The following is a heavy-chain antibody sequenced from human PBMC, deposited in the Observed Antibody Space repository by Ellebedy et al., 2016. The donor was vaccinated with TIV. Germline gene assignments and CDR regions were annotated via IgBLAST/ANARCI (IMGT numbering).Heavy chain of an antibody. CDR2: ISHTGSRT. V-gene: IGHV3-23*01. D-gene: IGHD6-13*01. Sequence: GESLKISCAASGFTFNSYAMSWVRQAPGKGLESGSTISHTGSRTYYANSVEGRFIISRDNSRNTLYLQMTSLRDEDSAIYFCGRDAVTGNSRWDWLDPWGQGTLVSVSS. J-gene: IGHJ5*02. CDR1: GFTFNSYA. CDR3: GRDAVTGNSRWDWLDP.